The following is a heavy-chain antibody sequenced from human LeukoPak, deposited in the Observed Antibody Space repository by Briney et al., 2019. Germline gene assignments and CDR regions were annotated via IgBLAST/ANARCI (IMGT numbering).Heavy chain of an antibody. CDR2: INPNSGGT. Sequence: GASVKVSCKASGYTFTGYYMHWVRQAPGQGLEWMGWINPNSGGTNYAQKFQGRVTMTRDTSISTAYMELSRLRSDDTAVYYCARDKRVAGRVYFQHWGQGTLVTVSS. J-gene: IGHJ1*01. V-gene: IGHV1-2*02. CDR3: ARDKRVAGRVYFQH. D-gene: IGHD6-19*01. CDR1: GYTFTGYY.